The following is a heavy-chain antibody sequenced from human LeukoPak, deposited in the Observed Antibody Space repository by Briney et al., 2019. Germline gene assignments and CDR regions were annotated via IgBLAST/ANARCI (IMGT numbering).Heavy chain of an antibody. D-gene: IGHD6-13*01. CDR1: GFTFSSYS. CDR2: ISGSSSYI. V-gene: IGHV3-21*01. J-gene: IGHJ1*01. CDR3: ARATGIAAAGNRDFQH. Sequence: GGSLRLSCAASGFTFSSYSMKWVRQAPGKGLEWVSSISGSSSYIYYADSVQGRFAISRDNAKNSLYLQMNSLRAEDTAVYYCARATGIAAAGNRDFQHWGQGTLVTVSS.